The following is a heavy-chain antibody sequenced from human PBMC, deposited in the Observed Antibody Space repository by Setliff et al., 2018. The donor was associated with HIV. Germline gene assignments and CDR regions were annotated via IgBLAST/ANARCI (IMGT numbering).Heavy chain of an antibody. CDR2: INHSGST. V-gene: IGHV4-34*01. CDR3: ARGGDVVVVAASSWFDP. D-gene: IGHD2-15*01. Sequence: SETLSLTCAVYGGSFSGYYWSWIRQPPGKGLEWIGEINHSGSTNYNPSLKSRVTISVDTSKNQFSLKLSSVTAAGTAVYYCARGGDVVVVAASSWFDPWGQGTLVTVSS. J-gene: IGHJ5*02. CDR1: GGSFSGYY.